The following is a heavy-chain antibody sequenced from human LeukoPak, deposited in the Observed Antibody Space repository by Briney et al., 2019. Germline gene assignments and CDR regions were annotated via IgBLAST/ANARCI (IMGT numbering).Heavy chain of an antibody. D-gene: IGHD6-13*01. J-gene: IGHJ5*02. CDR2: IYYSGST. CDR1: GGSISSGGYY. V-gene: IGHV4-31*03. Sequence: PSETLSLTCTVSGGSISSGGYYWSWIRQHPGKGLEWIGYIYYSGSTYYNPSLKSRVTISVDTSKNQLSLKLSSVTAADTAVYYYAREGSSAAGTWGWFDPWGQGTLVTVSS. CDR3: AREGSSAAGTWGWFDP.